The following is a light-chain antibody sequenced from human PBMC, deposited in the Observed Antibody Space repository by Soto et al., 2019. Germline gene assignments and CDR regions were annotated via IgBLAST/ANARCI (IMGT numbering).Light chain of an antibody. CDR1: QSVYSN. J-gene: IGKJ4*01. Sequence: DIVMTQSPATLSVSPGERATLSCRASQSVYSNLAWYQQKPGQAPRLLIYVASTRATGIPVRFSGSGSGTEFTLTISSLQSEDFAVYYCQQYSAWPLTFGGGTKVEIK. V-gene: IGKV3-15*01. CDR3: QQYSAWPLT. CDR2: VAS.